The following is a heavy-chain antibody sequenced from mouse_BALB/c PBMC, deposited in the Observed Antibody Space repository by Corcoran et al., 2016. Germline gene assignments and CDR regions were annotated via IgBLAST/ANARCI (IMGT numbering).Heavy chain of an antibody. D-gene: IGHD2-1*01. CDR1: GYTFTNYG. V-gene: IGHV9-3*02. Sequence: QIQLVQSGPELKKPGETVKISCKASGYTFTNYGMNWVKQTAGKGLKWMGWIHTNTGDPTYAEEFQGRFAFSLETSGSTAYLQINNLKNEATATYFCARGDGNAGLAYWGQGTLVTVAA. CDR2: IHTNTGDP. CDR3: ARGDGNAGLAY. J-gene: IGHJ3*01.